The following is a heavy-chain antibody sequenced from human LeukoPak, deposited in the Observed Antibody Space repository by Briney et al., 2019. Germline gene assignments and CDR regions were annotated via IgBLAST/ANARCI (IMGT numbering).Heavy chain of an antibody. CDR2: ISGSGGST. Sequence: GGSLRLSCAASGFTFSSYAMSWVRQAPGKGLEWVSAISGSGGSTYYADSVKGRFTISRDNSENTLYLQMNSLRAEDTAVYYCAKDRESAYYYYYMDVWGKGTTVTVSS. CDR1: GFTFSSYA. J-gene: IGHJ6*03. CDR3: AKDRESAYYYYYMDV. V-gene: IGHV3-23*01.